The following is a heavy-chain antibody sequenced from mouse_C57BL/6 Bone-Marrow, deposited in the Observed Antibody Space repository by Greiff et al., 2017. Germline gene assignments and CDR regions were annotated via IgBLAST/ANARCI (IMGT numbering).Heavy chain of an antibody. Sequence: QVQLKQPGAELVKPGASVKVSCKASGYTFTSYWMHWVKQRPGQGLEWIGRIHPSDSDTNYNQKFKGKATLTVDKSSSTAYMQLSSLTSEDSAVYYCAITRQLRPHMDYWGQGTSVTVSS. CDR2: IHPSDSDT. D-gene: IGHD3-2*02. CDR3: AITRQLRPHMDY. CDR1: GYTFTSYW. V-gene: IGHV1-74*01. J-gene: IGHJ4*01.